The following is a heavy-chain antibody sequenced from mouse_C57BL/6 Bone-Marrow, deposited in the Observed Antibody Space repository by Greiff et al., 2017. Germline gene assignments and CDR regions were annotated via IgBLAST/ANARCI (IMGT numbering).Heavy chain of an antibody. CDR3: ARDYDYDGGDYFDY. Sequence: VQLQQPGAELVMPGASVKLSCKASGYTFTSYWMHWVKQRPGQGLEWIGEIDPSDSYTNYNQKFKGKSTLPVDKSSSTAYMPLSRLTSEESAVYYCARDYDYDGGDYFDYWGQGTTLTVSS. J-gene: IGHJ2*01. V-gene: IGHV1-69*01. CDR2: IDPSDSYT. CDR1: GYTFTSYW. D-gene: IGHD2-4*01.